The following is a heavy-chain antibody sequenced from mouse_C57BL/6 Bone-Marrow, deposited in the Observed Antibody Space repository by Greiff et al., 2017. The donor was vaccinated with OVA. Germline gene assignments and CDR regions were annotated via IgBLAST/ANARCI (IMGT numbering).Heavy chain of an antibody. CDR2: IDPEDGET. D-gene: IGHD2-2*01. CDR1: GFNIKDYY. CDR3: ARLWLPYYAMDY. J-gene: IGHJ4*01. Sequence: EVKLVESGAELVKPGASVKLSCTASGFNIKDYYMHWVKQRTEQGLEWIGRIDPEDGETKYAPKFQGKATITADTSSNTAYLQLSSLTSEDTAVYYCARLWLPYYAMDYWGQGTSVTVSS. V-gene: IGHV14-2*01.